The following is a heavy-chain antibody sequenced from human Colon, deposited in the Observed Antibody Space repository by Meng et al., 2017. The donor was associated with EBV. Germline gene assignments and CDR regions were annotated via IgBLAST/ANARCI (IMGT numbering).Heavy chain of an antibody. J-gene: IGHJ4*02. V-gene: IGHV4-30-4*01. CDR2: IYYTGST. CDR3: ARNYYFDY. CDR1: AGSINSGDYY. Sequence: QGRLKLSGPGPVKPSQSRASTCTVSAGSINSGDYYWNWIRQPPGKGLEWIGYIYYTGSTYYNPSLKSRVTKSMDTSKNQFSLRLSSVTAADTAVYYCARNYYFDYWGQGTLVTVSS.